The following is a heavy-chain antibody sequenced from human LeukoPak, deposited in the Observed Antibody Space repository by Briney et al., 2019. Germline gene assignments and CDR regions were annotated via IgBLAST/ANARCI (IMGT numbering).Heavy chain of an antibody. CDR1: GGSFSGYY. CDR2: INHSGST. CDR3: ARHGLVAARHAFDI. V-gene: IGHV4-34*01. J-gene: IGHJ3*02. D-gene: IGHD6-6*01. Sequence: SETLSLTCAVYGGSFSGYYWSWIRQPPGKGLEWIGEINHSGSTNYNPSLKSRVTISVDTSKKQFSLKLSFVTAADTAVYYCARHGLVAARHAFDIWGQGTMVTVSS.